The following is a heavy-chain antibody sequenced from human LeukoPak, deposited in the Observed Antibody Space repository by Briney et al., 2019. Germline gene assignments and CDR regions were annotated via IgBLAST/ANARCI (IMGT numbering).Heavy chain of an antibody. CDR2: FYSSGSY. V-gene: IGHV4-61*10. D-gene: IGHD6-13*01. J-gene: IGHJ6*02. CDR1: GGSVSSGSYY. CDR3: ARLFPATGTPYYYIMDV. Sequence: SETLSLTCTVSGGSVSSGSYYWSWIRQPAGKGLEWIGRFYSSGSYNYNPSLKSRVTMSVDTSKNQFSLRLSSVTAADTAVYYCARLFPATGTPYYYIMDVWGQGTTVTVSS.